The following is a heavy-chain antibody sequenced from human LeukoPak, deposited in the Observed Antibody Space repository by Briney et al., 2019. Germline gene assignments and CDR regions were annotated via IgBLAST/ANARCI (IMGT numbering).Heavy chain of an antibody. J-gene: IGHJ4*02. CDR2: IKQDGSEK. D-gene: IGHD3-9*01. V-gene: IGHV3-7*01. Sequence: GGSLRLSCAASGFTFSSYWMSWVRQAPGKGLKWVANIKQDGSEKYYVDSVKGRFTISRDNAKNSLYLQMNSLRAEDTAVYYCARTPLPSASDDILTGYPFDYWGQGTLVTVSS. CDR1: GFTFSSYW. CDR3: ARTPLPSASDDILTGYPFDY.